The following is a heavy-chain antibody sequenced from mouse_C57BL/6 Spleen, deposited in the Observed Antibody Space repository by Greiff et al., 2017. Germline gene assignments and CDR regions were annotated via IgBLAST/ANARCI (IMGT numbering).Heavy chain of an antibody. V-gene: IGHV1-50*01. Sequence: QVQLQQPGAELVKPGASVKLYCKASGYTFTSYWMQWVKQRPGQGLEWIGEIDPSDSYTNYNQKFKGQATLTVDTSSSTAYMQLSSLTSEDSAVYYCARTNYFDYWGQGTTLTVSS. CDR2: IDPSDSYT. J-gene: IGHJ2*01. CDR1: GYTFTSYW. CDR3: ARTNYFDY.